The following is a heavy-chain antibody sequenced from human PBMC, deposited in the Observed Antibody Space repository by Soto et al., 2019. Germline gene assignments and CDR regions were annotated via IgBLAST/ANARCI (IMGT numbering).Heavy chain of an antibody. D-gene: IGHD4-4*01. Sequence: SVKVSCKASGDTFGRFTINWVRQAPGQGLEWMGGIKPISDITNYAQRFQGRVTFTADASTSAVYLELSSLRSEDTAMYYCARDPSTINKLIGVWFDPWGQGTLVTVSS. CDR1: GDTFGRFT. J-gene: IGHJ5*02. V-gene: IGHV1-69*13. CDR2: IKPISDIT. CDR3: ARDPSTINKLIGVWFDP.